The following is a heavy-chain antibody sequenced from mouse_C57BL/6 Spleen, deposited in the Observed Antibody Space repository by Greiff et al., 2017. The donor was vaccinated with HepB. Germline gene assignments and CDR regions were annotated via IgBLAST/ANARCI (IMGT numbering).Heavy chain of an antibody. V-gene: IGHV5-16*01. CDR3: ARECRWYFDV. CDR2: INYDGSST. J-gene: IGHJ1*03. Sequence: EVNLVESEGGLVQPGSSMKLSCTASGFTFSDYYMAWVRQVPEKGLEWVANINYDGSSTYYLDSLKSRFIISRDNAKNILYLQMSSLKSEDTATYYCARECRWYFDVWGTGTTVTVSS. CDR1: GFTFSDYY.